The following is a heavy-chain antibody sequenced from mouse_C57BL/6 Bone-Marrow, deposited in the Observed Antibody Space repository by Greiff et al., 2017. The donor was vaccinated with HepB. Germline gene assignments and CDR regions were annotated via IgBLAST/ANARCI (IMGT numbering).Heavy chain of an antibody. J-gene: IGHJ2*01. D-gene: IGHD2-2*01. Sequence: QVQLQQPGAELVKPGASVKLSCKASGYTFTSYWMHWVKQRPGRGLEWIGRIDPYSGGTKYNEKFKRKATLTVDKPSSPAYMQLSSLTSADSAVYYCASRGLRRRQYYFDYWGQGTTLTVTS. V-gene: IGHV1-72*01. CDR2: IDPYSGGT. CDR3: ASRGLRRRQYYFDY. CDR1: GYTFTSYW.